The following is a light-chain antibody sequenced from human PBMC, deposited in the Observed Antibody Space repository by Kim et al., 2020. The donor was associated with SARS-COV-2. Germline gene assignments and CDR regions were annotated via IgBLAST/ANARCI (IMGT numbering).Light chain of an antibody. CDR3: QRRYSNPGKYT. CDR1: QSISSY. V-gene: IGKV1-39*01. Sequence: DIQMTQSPSTLSASVGDRVTITCRASQSISSYLKWYQQKPGKAPKLLIYAASSLQSGVPSRFRGSGSGTEFTLTISSLQPEDFATYYYQRRYSNPGKYTFGQGTKLEIK. CDR2: AAS. J-gene: IGKJ2*01.